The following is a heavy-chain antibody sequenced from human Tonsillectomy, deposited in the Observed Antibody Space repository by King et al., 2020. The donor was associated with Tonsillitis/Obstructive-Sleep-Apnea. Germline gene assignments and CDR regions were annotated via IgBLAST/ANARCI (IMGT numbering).Heavy chain of an antibody. CDR1: GYSFTSYW. Sequence: QLVQSGAEVKNPGESLKISCEGSGYSFTSYWIGWVRQMPGKGLEWMGIIYPGDSDTRYSPSFQGQFTISADKSISTAYLQWSGLKASDTAIYYCARQYTTSQQSDYWGQGTLVTVSS. CDR2: IYPGDSDT. J-gene: IGHJ4*02. CDR3: ARQYTTSQQSDY. V-gene: IGHV5-51*01. D-gene: IGHD6-6*01.